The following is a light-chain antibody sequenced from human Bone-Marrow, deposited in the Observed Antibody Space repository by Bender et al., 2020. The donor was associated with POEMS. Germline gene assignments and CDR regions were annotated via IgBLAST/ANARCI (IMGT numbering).Light chain of an antibody. V-gene: IGLV2-14*02. Sequence: HSALTQPASVSESPGQSITISCTGASSDVGSYDLVSWYQQHPGRAPKLMIYEVNKRPSGVSDRFSGSKSGNTASLTISGLQAEDEADYFCSSYTSSTTYVFGTGTKVTVL. CDR2: EVN. CDR1: SSDVGSYDL. CDR3: SSYTSSTTYV. J-gene: IGLJ1*01.